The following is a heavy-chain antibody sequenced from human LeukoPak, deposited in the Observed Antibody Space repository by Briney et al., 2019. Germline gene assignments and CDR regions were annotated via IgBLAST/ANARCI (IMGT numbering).Heavy chain of an antibody. CDR1: GGSISSYY. V-gene: IGHV4-59*08. D-gene: IGHD5-24*01. Sequence: SETLSLTCTVSGGSISSYYWSWIRQPPGKGLEWIGYIYYSGSTNYNPSLKSRVTISVDTSKNQFSLKLSSVTAADTAVYYCARSRDGYRAFDYWGQGTLVTVSS. CDR2: IYYSGST. J-gene: IGHJ4*02. CDR3: ARSRDGYRAFDY.